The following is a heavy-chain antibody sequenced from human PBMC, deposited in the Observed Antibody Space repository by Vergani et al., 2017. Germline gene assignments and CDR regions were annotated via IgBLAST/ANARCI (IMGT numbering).Heavy chain of an antibody. CDR2: IYAGDSDT. Sequence: EVQLVQSGAEVKKPGESLKISCQASGYIFTTHWIGWVRQMPGKGLEWMGIIYAGDSDTRYNPSFQGQVTISADKSISTAYLQWGSLTASDTAMYYCARQYCSISSCLYSFDFWAQGTLVTVSS. CDR3: ARQYCSISSCLYSFDF. CDR1: GYIFTTHW. D-gene: IGHD2-15*01. V-gene: IGHV5-51*01. J-gene: IGHJ4*02.